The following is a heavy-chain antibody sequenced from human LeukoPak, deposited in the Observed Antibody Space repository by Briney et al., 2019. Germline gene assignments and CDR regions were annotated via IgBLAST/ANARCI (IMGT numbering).Heavy chain of an antibody. CDR1: GFTVSSNY. Sequence: PGGSLRLSCAASGFTVSSNYMSWVRQAPGKGLEWVSVIYSGGSTYYADSVKGRFTISRDNSKNTLYLQMNSLRAEDTAVYYCARGFVPDYFDYWGQGTLVTVSS. CDR3: ARGFVPDYFDY. J-gene: IGHJ4*02. CDR2: IYSGGST. V-gene: IGHV3-53*01.